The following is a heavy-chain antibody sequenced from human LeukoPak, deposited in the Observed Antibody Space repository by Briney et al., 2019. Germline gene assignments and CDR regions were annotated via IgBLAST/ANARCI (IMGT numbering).Heavy chain of an antibody. CDR3: AKAIAAAGHYYYYMDV. V-gene: IGHV3-23*01. D-gene: IGHD6-13*01. J-gene: IGHJ6*03. CDR2: ISGSGGST. Sequence: GGSLRLSCAASGFTFSSYAMSWVRQAPGKGLEWVSAISGSGGSTYYADSVKGRFTISRDNSKNTLYLQMNSMRAEDTAVYYCAKAIAAAGHYYYYMDVWGKGTTVTVSS. CDR1: GFTFSSYA.